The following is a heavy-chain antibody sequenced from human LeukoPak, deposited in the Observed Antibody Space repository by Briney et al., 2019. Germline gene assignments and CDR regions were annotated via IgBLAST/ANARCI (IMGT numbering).Heavy chain of an antibody. CDR3: ARGGYCSSTSCYGDAFDI. D-gene: IGHD2-2*01. J-gene: IGHJ3*02. CDR2: IYTSGST. Sequence: PSETLSLTCTVSGGSISSYYWSWIRQPAGKGLEWIGCIYTSGSTNYNPSLKSRVTMSVDTSKNQFSLKLSSVTAADTAVYYCARGGYCSSTSCYGDAFDIWGQGTMVTVSS. CDR1: GGSISSYY. V-gene: IGHV4-4*07.